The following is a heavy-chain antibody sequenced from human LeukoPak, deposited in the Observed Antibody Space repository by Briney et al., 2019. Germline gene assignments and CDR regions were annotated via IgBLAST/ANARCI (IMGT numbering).Heavy chain of an antibody. V-gene: IGHV1-8*01. CDR2: MNPNSGNT. J-gene: IGHJ4*02. CDR3: ARSSSWYAPEIDY. D-gene: IGHD6-13*01. CDR1: GYTFTSYD. Sequence: ASVKVSCKASGYTFTSYDINWVRQATGQGLEWMGWMNPNSGNTGYAQKFQGRVTMTRNTSISTAYMELSSLRSEDTAVYYCARSSSWYAPEIDYWGQGTLVTVSS.